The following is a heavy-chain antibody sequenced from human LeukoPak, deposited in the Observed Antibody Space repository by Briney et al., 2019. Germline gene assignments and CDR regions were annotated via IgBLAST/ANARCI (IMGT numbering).Heavy chain of an antibody. J-gene: IGHJ5*02. CDR2: IRYDGSNQ. V-gene: IGHV3-30*02. CDR1: GFTFSTFG. Sequence: GGSLRLSCAASGFTFSTFGMHWVRQAPGKGLEWVAFIRYDGSNQYYEDSVKGRFTISRDNSKNKLYLEMSRLRPDDSALYFCVKDDFYDATEAWGRGTLVTVS. CDR3: VKDDFYDATEA. D-gene: IGHD3-22*01.